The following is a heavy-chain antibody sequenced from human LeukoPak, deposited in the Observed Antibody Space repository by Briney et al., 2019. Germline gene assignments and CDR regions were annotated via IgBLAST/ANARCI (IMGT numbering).Heavy chain of an antibody. Sequence: SETLSLTCAVYGGSFSDYYWSWIRQPPGKGLEWIGEINHSGSTNYNPSLKSRVTISIDTSKNQFSLKLSSVTAADTAVYYCARDVIAAPPGDYYYYMDVWGKGTTVTVSS. CDR2: INHSGST. V-gene: IGHV4-34*01. CDR3: ARDVIAAPPGDYYYYMDV. D-gene: IGHD6-25*01. J-gene: IGHJ6*03. CDR1: GGSFSDYY.